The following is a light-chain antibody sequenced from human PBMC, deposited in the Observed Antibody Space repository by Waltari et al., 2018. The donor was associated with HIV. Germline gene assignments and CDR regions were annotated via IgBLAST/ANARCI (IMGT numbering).Light chain of an antibody. Sequence: DIVMTQSPDSLAVSLGERATINCKSSQSVLYSSNNKNYLAWYQQKPGQPPKLLIYWASTRESGVPDRFSGLGSGTDFTLTISILQAEDVAVYYCQQYYSTPRTFGKGTKVEIK. CDR3: QQYYSTPRT. J-gene: IGKJ1*01. CDR1: QSVLYSSNNKNY. V-gene: IGKV4-1*01. CDR2: WAS.